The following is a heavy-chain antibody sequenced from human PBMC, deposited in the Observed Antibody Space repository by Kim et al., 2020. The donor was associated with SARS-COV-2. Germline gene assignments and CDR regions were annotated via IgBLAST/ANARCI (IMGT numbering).Heavy chain of an antibody. J-gene: IGHJ2*01. D-gene: IGHD6-13*01. CDR2: IYHSGST. CDR3: ARAWYSSSWGTGGPDWY. V-gene: IGHV4-38-2*02. CDR1: GYSISSGYY. Sequence: SETLSLTCTVSGYSISSGYYWGWIRQPPGKGLEWIGSIYHSGSTYYNQSLKSRVTISVDTSKNQFSLKLSSVTAADTAVYYCARAWYSSSWGTGGPDWY.